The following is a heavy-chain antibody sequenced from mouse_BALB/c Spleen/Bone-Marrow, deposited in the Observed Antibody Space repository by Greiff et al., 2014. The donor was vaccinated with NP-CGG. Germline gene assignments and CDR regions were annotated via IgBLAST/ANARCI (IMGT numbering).Heavy chain of an antibody. D-gene: IGHD2-10*02. CDR3: ARDVGYGNYFVY. Sequence: EVKLEESGGGLVQPGDSLRLSCATSGFTFSDFYMEWVRQPPRKRLEWIAASRNKAKHYTTEYSASVKGRFIVSRDTSQSILYLQMNALRAEDTAIYYCARDVGYGNYFVYWGQGTLVTVSA. V-gene: IGHV7-1*02. CDR2: SRNKAKHYTT. CDR1: GFTFSDFY. J-gene: IGHJ3*01.